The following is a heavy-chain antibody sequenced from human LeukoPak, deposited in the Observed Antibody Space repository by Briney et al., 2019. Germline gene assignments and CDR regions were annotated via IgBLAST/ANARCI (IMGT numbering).Heavy chain of an antibody. CDR1: GFTVSSNY. CDR2: IYSGGST. D-gene: IGHD4-17*01. J-gene: IGHJ4*02. Sequence: GGSLRLSCAASGFTVSSNYMSWVRQAPGKGLEWVSVIYSGGSTYYADSVKGRFTISRDNSKNTLYLQMNSLRAEDTAVYYCVRETGSTVGSTDFDYWGQGTLVTVSS. CDR3: VRETGSTVGSTDFDY. V-gene: IGHV3-53*05.